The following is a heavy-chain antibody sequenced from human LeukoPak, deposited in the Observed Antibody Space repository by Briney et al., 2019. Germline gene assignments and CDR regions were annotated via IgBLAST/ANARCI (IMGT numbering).Heavy chain of an antibody. J-gene: IGHJ4*02. Sequence: SETLSLTCTVSGGSISSGGYYWSWIRQPPGKGLEWIGYIYHNGSTYYNPSLKSRVTISVDRSKNQFSLKLSSVTAADTAVYYCARDVSGGSSSCWGQGTLVTVSS. CDR2: IYHNGST. V-gene: IGHV4-30-2*01. CDR3: ARDVSGGSSSC. D-gene: IGHD6-6*01. CDR1: GGSISSGGYY.